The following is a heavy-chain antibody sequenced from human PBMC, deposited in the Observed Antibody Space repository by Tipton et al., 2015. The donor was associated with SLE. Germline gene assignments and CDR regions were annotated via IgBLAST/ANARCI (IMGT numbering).Heavy chain of an antibody. J-gene: IGHJ4*02. CDR3: ARGGGSYRPFDY. Sequence: TLSLTCTVSGGSISSYYWSWIRQPPGMGLEWIGYIYYSGSTNYNPSLKSRVTISVDTSKNQFSLKLSSVTAADTAVYYCARGGGSYRPFDYWGQGTLVTVSS. V-gene: IGHV4-59*01. CDR1: GGSISSYY. D-gene: IGHD1-26*01. CDR2: IYYSGST.